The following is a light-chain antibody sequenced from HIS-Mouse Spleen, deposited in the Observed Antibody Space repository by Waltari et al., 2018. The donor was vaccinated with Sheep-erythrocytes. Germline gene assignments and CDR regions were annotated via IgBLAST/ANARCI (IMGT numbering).Light chain of an antibody. CDR1: ESVSSN. CDR3: QQYNSWARA. J-gene: IGKJ1*01. Sequence: ELVMTQSPATLSAPPGERATLSCRASESVSSNLAWYQQKPGQAPRLRIYGASTGATGSAARFSGSGSGTECTLTSSSMQSEGFAVYYCQQYNSWARAFGQGTKVEIK. V-gene: IGKV3-15*01. CDR2: GAS.